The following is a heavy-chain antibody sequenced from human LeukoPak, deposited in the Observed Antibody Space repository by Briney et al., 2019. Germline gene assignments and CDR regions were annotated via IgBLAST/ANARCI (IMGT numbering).Heavy chain of an antibody. CDR3: ARGLPKIVTLLGY. D-gene: IGHD3-22*01. V-gene: IGHV1-2*02. CDR2: INPNSGGT. J-gene: IGHJ4*02. Sequence: ASVKVSCKASGYTFTGYYMHWVRQAPGQGLEWMGWINPNSGGTNYAQKFQGRVTMTRDTSISTAYMELSRLRSDDTAVYYCARGLPKIVTLLGYWGQGTLVTVSS. CDR1: GYTFTGYY.